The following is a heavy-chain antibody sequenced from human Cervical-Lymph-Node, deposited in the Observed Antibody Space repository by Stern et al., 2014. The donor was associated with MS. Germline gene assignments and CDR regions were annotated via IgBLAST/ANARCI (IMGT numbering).Heavy chain of an antibody. CDR3: AGEEARPPRHWFDP. Sequence: QLQLQESGPGLVKPSQTLSLTCIASGGSITSGNYYWSWIRQPPGKGLEYIGYIYYRGSTYYNPSPKSRLTISLDTSKNQSFLKLGSVTAEDTAVYYWAGEEARPPRHWFDPWGQGALVTVSS. CDR2: IYYRGST. D-gene: IGHD3-16*01. CDR1: GGSITSGNYY. J-gene: IGHJ5*02. V-gene: IGHV4-30-4*01.